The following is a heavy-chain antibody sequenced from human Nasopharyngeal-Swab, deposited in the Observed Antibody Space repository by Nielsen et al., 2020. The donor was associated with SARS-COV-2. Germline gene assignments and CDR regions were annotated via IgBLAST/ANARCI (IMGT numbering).Heavy chain of an antibody. CDR2: INTNTGNP. J-gene: IGHJ4*02. CDR1: GYTFTSYA. CDR3: AVHSSGWYLPSDY. Sequence: ASVKVSCKASGYTFTSYAMNWVRQAPGQGLEWMGWINTNTGNPTYAQGFTGRSVFPLDTSVSTAYLQICSLKAEDTAVYYCAVHSSGWYLPSDYWGQGTLVTVSS. V-gene: IGHV7-4-1*01. D-gene: IGHD6-19*01.